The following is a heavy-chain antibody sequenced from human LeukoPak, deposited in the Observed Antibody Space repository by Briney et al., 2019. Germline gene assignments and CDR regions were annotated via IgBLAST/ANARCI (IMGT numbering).Heavy chain of an antibody. CDR1: GDSISSYY. D-gene: IGHD2-2*01. CDR2: IYYSGST. Sequence: SETLSLTCTVSGDSISSYYWSWIRQSPGKGLEWIGYIYYSGSTNYNPSLKSRVTISVDTSKNQFSLKLSSVTAADTAVYYCEREDCSGTSCSEYVWGQGTTVTVSS. V-gene: IGHV4-59*01. J-gene: IGHJ6*02. CDR3: EREDCSGTSCSEYV.